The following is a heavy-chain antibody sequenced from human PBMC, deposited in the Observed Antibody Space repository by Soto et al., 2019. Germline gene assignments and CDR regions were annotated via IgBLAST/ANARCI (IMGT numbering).Heavy chain of an antibody. J-gene: IGHJ4*02. CDR1: GFTFSDNH. V-gene: IGHV3-7*01. CDR2: INSDGSDN. Sequence: GGSLRLSCVGSGFTFSDNHMSWVRQAPGRGLEWVANINSDGSDNYYVDSVKGRFTISRDNARNSLYLQMNSLRVEDTAVYYCARLPRTLDSWGQGVLVTVSS. CDR3: ARLPRTLDS.